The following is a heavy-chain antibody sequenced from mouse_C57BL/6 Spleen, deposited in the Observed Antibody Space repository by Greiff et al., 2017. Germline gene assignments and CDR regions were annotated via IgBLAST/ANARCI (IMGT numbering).Heavy chain of an antibody. CDR1: GYTFTDYE. D-gene: IGHD4-1*01. CDR2: IDPETGGT. CDR3: TRDWDRYFDV. Sequence: QVQLKQSGAELVRPGASVTLSCKASGYTFTDYEMHWVKQTPVHGLEWIGAIDPETGGTAYNQKFKGKAILTADNSSSTAYMELRSLTSEDSAVYYCTRDWDRYFDVWGTGTTVTVSS. V-gene: IGHV1-15*01. J-gene: IGHJ1*03.